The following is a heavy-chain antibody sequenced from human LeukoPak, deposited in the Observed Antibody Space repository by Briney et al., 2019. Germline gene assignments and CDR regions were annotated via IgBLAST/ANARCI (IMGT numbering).Heavy chain of an antibody. CDR1: GGSISSSSYY. V-gene: IGHV4-39*01. D-gene: IGHD3-10*01. J-gene: IGHJ4*02. CDR3: ARQMVGSGSYYNPFDY. CDR2: MYYSGST. Sequence: SETLSLTCTVSGGSISSSSYYWGWIRQPPGKGLEWIGSMYYSGSTYYNPSLKSRVTISVDTSKNQFSLKLSSVTAADTAVYYCARQMVGSGSYYNPFDYWGQGTLVTVSS.